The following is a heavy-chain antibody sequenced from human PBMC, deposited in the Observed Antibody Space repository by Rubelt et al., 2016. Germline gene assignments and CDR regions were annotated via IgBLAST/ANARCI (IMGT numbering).Heavy chain of an antibody. D-gene: IGHD4-17*01. CDR2: IDAGNGDT. V-gene: IGHV1-3*01. J-gene: IGHJ4*02. CDR1: GYTFTNYG. CDR3: ARANHGDYEDY. Sequence: QVQLVQSGAEVKKPGSSVKVSCKASGYTFTNYGTHWVRQAPGQRLEWMGWIDAGNGDTKYSQKWKDRVSITRDASANTAYMELSSLRSEDTAVYYCARANHGDYEDYWGQGTLVTVSS.